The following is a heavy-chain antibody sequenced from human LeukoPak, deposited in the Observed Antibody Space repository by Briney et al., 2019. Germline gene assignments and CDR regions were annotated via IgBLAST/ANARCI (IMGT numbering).Heavy chain of an antibody. D-gene: IGHD3-16*02. J-gene: IGHJ4*02. V-gene: IGHV4-59*12. CDR3: ASGYDYVWGSYRPTPFDY. CDR1: GGSISSYY. Sequence: SETLSLTCAVSGGSISSYYWSWIRQPPGKGLEWIGYIYYSGSTNYNPSLKSRVTISVDTSKNQFSLKLSSVTAADTAVYYCASGYDYVWGSYRPTPFDYWGQGTLVTVSS. CDR2: IYYSGST.